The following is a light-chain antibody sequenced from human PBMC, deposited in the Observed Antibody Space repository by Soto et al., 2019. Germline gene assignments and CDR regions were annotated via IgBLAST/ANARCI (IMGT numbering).Light chain of an antibody. CDR2: KAI. CDR3: QRYNDYQYV. Sequence: DIQMTQSPSTLSASVGDRVTITCRASQSIDTWLAWYQQKPGKSHKLLIHKAIILQNGVPSRFSGSASGTEFSLNVSTQHPDDFATYYCQRYNDYQYVFGQGTKL. J-gene: IGKJ2*01. CDR1: QSIDTW. V-gene: IGKV1-5*03.